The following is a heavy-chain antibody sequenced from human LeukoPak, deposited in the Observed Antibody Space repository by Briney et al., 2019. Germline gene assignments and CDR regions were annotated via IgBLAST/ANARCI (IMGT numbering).Heavy chain of an antibody. CDR2: TYYTSKWYN. V-gene: IGHV6-1*01. J-gene: IGHJ2*01. D-gene: IGHD6-19*01. CDR1: GDSVSSNSAA. Sequence: SQTLSLTCALSGDSVSSNSAAWNWIRQSPSRGLEWLGRTYYTSKWYNDYAVSVKSRITINPDTSRNRFSLQLSSVTPEDTAVYYCARARHNIHNGWAWYFDLWGRGTLVTVSS. CDR3: ARARHNIHNGWAWYFDL.